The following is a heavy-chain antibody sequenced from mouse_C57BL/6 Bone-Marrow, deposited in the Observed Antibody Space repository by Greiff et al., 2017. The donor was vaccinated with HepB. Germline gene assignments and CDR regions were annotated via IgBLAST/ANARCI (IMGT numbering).Heavy chain of an antibody. D-gene: IGHD2-3*01. V-gene: IGHV15-2*01. J-gene: IGHJ3*01. CDR1: DSEVFPIAN. Sequence: QVQLKESGSELRSPGSSVKLSCKDFDSEVFPIANMSWVRQKPGHGFEWIGGILPSIGRTIYGEKFEDKATLDADTLSNTAYLELNSLTSEDSAIYYCARHDGYWAWFAYWGQGTLVTVSA. CDR2: ILPSIGRT. CDR3: ARHDGYWAWFAY.